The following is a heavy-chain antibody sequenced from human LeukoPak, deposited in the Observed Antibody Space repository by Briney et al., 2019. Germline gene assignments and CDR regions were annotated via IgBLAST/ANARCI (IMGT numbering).Heavy chain of an antibody. D-gene: IGHD2-21*02. Sequence: SETLSLTCAVSGGSISSGGYSWSWIRQPPGKGLEWIGYIYHSGSTYYNPSLKSRVTISVDRSKNQFSLKLSSVTAADTAVYYCARIKPRESFSKVPTGVVVTATKPRAYFDYWGQGTLVTVSS. J-gene: IGHJ4*02. CDR3: ARIKPRESFSKVPTGVVVTATKPRAYFDY. CDR1: GGSISSGGYS. CDR2: IYHSGST. V-gene: IGHV4-30-2*01.